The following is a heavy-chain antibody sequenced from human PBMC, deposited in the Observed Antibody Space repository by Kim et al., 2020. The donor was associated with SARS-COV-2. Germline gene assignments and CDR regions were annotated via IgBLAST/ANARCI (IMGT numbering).Heavy chain of an antibody. Sequence: KPQTYETTYGASVKGRFTISGDDSKNTAYLQMNSLKTEDAAVYYCTSLITAWGQGTLVTVSS. CDR2: KPQTYET. D-gene: IGHD6-25*01. J-gene: IGHJ4*02. V-gene: IGHV3-73*01. CDR3: TSLITA.